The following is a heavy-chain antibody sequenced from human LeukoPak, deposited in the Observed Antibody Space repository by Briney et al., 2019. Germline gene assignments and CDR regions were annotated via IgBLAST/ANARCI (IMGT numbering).Heavy chain of an antibody. CDR2: INQDGSRK. Sequence: GGSLRLSCTASEFTFSAFWMSWVRQAPGKGLEWVANINQDGSRKHYVASVKGRSTVSRDNAEKSLYLQTNSLRVEDTALYYCARLWGDATIFDLWGQGTLVTVSS. J-gene: IGHJ4*02. CDR1: EFTFSAFW. CDR3: ARLWGDATIFDL. V-gene: IGHV3-7*01. D-gene: IGHD5-12*01.